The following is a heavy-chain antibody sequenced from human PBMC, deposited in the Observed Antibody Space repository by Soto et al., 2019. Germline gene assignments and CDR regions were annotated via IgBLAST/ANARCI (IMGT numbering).Heavy chain of an antibody. D-gene: IGHD6-13*01. J-gene: IGHJ6*02. CDR2: TYYRSKWYN. Sequence: SQTLSLTCAISGDSVSSNSAAWNWIRQSPSRGLEWLGRTYYRSKWYNDYAVSVKSRITINPDTSKNQFSLRLNSVTPEDTAVYYCARTASQPVKYSSSWYNPDYYYYYGMDVWGQGTTVTVSS. CDR3: ARTASQPVKYSSSWYNPDYYYYYGMDV. CDR1: GDSVSSNSAA. V-gene: IGHV6-1*01.